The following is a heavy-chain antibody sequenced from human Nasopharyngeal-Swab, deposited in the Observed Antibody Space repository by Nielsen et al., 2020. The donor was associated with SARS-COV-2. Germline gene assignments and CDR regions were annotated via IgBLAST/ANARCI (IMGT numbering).Heavy chain of an antibody. CDR2: IYYSGST. D-gene: IGHD6-19*01. CDR3: ARYCSSGNFDY. J-gene: IGHJ4*02. Sequence: WIRQPPGKGLEWIGYIYYSGSTNYNPSLKSRVTISVDTSKNRFSLKLSSVTAADTAVYYCARYCSSGNFDYWGQGTLVTVSS. V-gene: IGHV4-59*01.